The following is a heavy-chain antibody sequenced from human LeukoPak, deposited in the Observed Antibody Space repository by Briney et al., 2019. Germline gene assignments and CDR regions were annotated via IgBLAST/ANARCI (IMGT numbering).Heavy chain of an antibody. Sequence: SETLSLTCNVSGGPIGGHTFYWDWIRQPPGKGLEWIATIYYNGNTFYNPSLRSRVALSIDMSKSQFSLHLSSVTAADTAVYYCARGTDMTPISGYYSFVYWGQGTLVSVSS. V-gene: IGHV4-39*01. D-gene: IGHD5-12*01. CDR3: ARGTDMTPISGYYSFVY. CDR2: IYYNGNT. CDR1: GGPIGGHTFY. J-gene: IGHJ4*02.